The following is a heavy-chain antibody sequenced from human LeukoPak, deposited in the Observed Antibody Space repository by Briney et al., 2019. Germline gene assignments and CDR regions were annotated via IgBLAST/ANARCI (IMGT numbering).Heavy chain of an antibody. CDR2: ISYDGSNK. CDR3: TRDSSGYDY. D-gene: IGHD3-22*01. V-gene: IGHV3-30*03. CDR1: EFTFSSYG. J-gene: IGHJ4*02. Sequence: GGPLRLSCAASEFTFSSYGMHWVRQAPGKGLEWVAVISYDGSNKYYADSVKGRFTISRDNSKNTLYLQMNSLRAEDTAVYYCTRDSSGYDYWGQGTLVTVSS.